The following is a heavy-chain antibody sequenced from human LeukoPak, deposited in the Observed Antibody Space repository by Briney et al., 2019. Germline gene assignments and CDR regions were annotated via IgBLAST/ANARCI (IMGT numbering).Heavy chain of an antibody. CDR2: ISHSGST. CDR3: ASVPRGGKSTRDY. CDR1: GGSFSGYY. V-gene: IGHV4-34*01. Sequence: SETLSLTCAVYGGSFSGYYWSWIRQPPGKGLEWIGEISHSGSTNYNPSLKSRVTISVDTSKNQFSLKLSSVTAADTAVYYCASVPRGGKSTRDYWGQGTLVTVSS. D-gene: IGHD4-23*01. J-gene: IGHJ4*02.